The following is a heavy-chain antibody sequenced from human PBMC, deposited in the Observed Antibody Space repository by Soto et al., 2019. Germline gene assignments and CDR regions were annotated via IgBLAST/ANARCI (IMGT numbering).Heavy chain of an antibody. V-gene: IGHV5-51*01. J-gene: IGHJ4*02. CDR1: GYIFTTNA. CDR3: ARSQALDY. Sequence: EVQLVQSGAEVKKPGESLKISCKGSGYIFTTNAIAWVRQMPGKGLEWVGLIYPHDSDIRYSPSFEGQVTISADKSISTAYLQWSSLKASDTAMYYCARSQALDYWGQGTLVTVSS. CDR2: IYPHDSDI.